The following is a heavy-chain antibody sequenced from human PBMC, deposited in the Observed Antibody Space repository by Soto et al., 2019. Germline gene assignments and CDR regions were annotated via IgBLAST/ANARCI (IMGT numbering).Heavy chain of an antibody. CDR1: GGSISSGDYF. J-gene: IGHJ4*02. D-gene: IGHD1-26*01. CDR3: ARVGGNYPFDY. Sequence: TLSLTCTVSGGSISSGDYFWRWIRQPPGKGLEWIGYIYYSESTYYNPSLKSRLTISLDTSKKQFSLKLSSVTAADTAVYYCARVGGNYPFDYWGQGTLVTVSS. CDR2: IYYSEST. V-gene: IGHV4-30-4*01.